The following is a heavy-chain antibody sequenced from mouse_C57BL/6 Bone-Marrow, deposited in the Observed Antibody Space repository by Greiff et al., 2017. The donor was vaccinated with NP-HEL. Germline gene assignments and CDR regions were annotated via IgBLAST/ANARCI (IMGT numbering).Heavy chain of an antibody. CDR1: GYSITSGYY. Sequence: EVKVEESGPGLVKPSQSLSLTCSVTGYSITSGYYWNWIRQFPGNKLEWMGYISYDGSNNYNPSLKNRISITRDTSKNQFFLKLNSVTTEDTATYYCASGGGSSLFAYWGQGTLVTVSA. CDR3: ASGGGSSLFAY. D-gene: IGHD1-1*01. CDR2: ISYDGSN. J-gene: IGHJ3*01. V-gene: IGHV3-6*01.